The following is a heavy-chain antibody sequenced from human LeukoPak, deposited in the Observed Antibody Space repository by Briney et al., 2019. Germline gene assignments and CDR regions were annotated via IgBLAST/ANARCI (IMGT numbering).Heavy chain of an antibody. Sequence: ASETLSLTCAVSGGSISSGGYSWSWIRQPPGKGLEWIGYIYHSGSTYYNPSLKSRVTISVDRSKSQFSLKLSSVTAADTAVYYCARNFDYWGQGTLVTVSS. CDR3: ARNFDY. J-gene: IGHJ4*02. V-gene: IGHV4-30-2*01. CDR2: IYHSGST. CDR1: GGSISSGGYS.